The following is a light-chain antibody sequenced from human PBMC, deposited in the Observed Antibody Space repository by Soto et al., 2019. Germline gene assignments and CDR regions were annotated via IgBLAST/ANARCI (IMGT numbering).Light chain of an antibody. CDR1: QSISSC. CDR3: HQYNSYFSLT. Sequence: DIQITQSPSTLSASVGDRVTITCRASQSISSCLAWYQQKPGKAPKLLIYDASSLESGVPSRFSGSGSGSEVTLTISSLQPDDFATYYCHQYNSYFSLTFGGGTKVEIK. CDR2: DAS. V-gene: IGKV1-5*01. J-gene: IGKJ4*01.